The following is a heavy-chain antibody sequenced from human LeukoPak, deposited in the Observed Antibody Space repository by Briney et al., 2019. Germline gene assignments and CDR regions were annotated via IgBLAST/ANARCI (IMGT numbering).Heavy chain of an antibody. D-gene: IGHD2-21*02. CDR3: ARTLTLPNWFDH. Sequence: GASVTVSCKASGYTFTSYYLHWVRQAPGQGLEWMGIINPSGGSTSYAQKFQGRVTMTRDTSTSTVYMELSSLRSEDTAVYYCARTLTLPNWFDHWGQGTLVTVSS. CDR1: GYTFTSYY. V-gene: IGHV1-46*01. CDR2: INPSGGST. J-gene: IGHJ5*02.